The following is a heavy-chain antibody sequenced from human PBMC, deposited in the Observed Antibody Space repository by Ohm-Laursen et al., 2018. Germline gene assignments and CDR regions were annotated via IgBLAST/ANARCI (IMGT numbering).Heavy chain of an antibody. Sequence: SLRLSCSASPLSFSGDSMNWVRQAPGKGLEWVSSISSSSSYIYYADSVKGRFTISRDNAKNSLYLQMNSLRAEDTAVYYCARDRANGGSHHDYWGQGTLVTVSS. CDR1: PLSFSGDS. CDR3: ARDRANGGSHHDY. D-gene: IGHD1-26*01. CDR2: ISSSSSYI. J-gene: IGHJ4*02. V-gene: IGHV3-21*01.